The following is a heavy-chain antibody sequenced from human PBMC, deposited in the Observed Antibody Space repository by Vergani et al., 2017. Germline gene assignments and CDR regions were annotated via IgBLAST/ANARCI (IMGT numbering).Heavy chain of an antibody. D-gene: IGHD1-20*01. J-gene: IGHJ4*02. CDR3: ARDGAGTGITGI. CDR2: IYYSGIT. Sequence: QVQLQESGPGLVKPSGTLSLTCTVSGGSISSYYWSWIRQPPGKGLEWSGYIYYSGITNYNPSLKSRVTISVDTSKNQFSLKLSSVTAADTAVYYCARDGAGTGITGIWGQGTLVTVSS. CDR1: GGSISSYY. V-gene: IGHV4-59*01.